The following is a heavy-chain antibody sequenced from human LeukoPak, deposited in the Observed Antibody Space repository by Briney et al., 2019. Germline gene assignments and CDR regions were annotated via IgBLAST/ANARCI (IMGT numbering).Heavy chain of an antibody. CDR2: MNPNSGNT. CDR3: ARGGHSSNWHNYYYYMDV. CDR1: GYTFTGYD. V-gene: IGHV1-8*03. Sequence: ASVKVSCKASGYTFTGYDINWVRQATGQGLEWMGWMNPNSGNTGYAQKFQGRVTITRNGSISTAYMELSSLKSEDTAVYYCARGGHSSNWHNYYYYMDVWGKGTTVTVSS. D-gene: IGHD6-13*01. J-gene: IGHJ6*03.